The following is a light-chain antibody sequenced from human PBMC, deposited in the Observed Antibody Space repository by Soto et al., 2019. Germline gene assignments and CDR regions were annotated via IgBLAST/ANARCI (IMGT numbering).Light chain of an antibody. V-gene: IGKV3-20*01. CDR1: ESVSANF. CDR3: HQYGSSPYT. Sequence: EIVLTQSPGTLSLSPGERATLSCRASESVSANFVAWYQQKPGQPPRLFIYAASGRAAGIPNRFSGSGSGKDFTLTISRLEPEDFALYYCHQYGSSPYTFVQGTKLEI. CDR2: AAS. J-gene: IGKJ2*01.